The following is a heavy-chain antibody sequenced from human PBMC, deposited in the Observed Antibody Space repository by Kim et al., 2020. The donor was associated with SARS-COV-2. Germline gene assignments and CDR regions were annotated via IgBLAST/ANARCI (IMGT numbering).Heavy chain of an antibody. Sequence: GGSLRLSCAASGFTFSSYAMSWVRQAPGKGLEWVSAISGSGGSTYYADSVKGRFTISRDNSKNTLYLQMNSLRAEDTAVYYCAKWGGYSSGWYPFDYWGQGTLVTVSS. CDR1: GFTFSSYA. CDR3: AKWGGYSSGWYPFDY. D-gene: IGHD6-19*01. CDR2: ISGSGGST. V-gene: IGHV3-23*01. J-gene: IGHJ4*02.